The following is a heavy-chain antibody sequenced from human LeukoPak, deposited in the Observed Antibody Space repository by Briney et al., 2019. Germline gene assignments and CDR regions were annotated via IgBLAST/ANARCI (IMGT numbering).Heavy chain of an antibody. J-gene: IGHJ3*02. CDR3: PKVLDLIVAHESDAFDI. Sequence: GGSLRLSCAASGFTFSSYAMSWVRQAPGKGLEWVSAISGSGGSTYYADSVKGRFTISRDNSKNTLYLQMNSLRAEDTAVYYCPKVLDLIVAHESDAFDIWGQGTMVTVSP. D-gene: IGHD3-22*01. CDR1: GFTFSSYA. CDR2: ISGSGGST. V-gene: IGHV3-23*01.